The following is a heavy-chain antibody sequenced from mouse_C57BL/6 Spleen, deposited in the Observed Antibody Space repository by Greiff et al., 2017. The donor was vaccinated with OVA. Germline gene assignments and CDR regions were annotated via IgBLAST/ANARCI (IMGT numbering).Heavy chain of an antibody. D-gene: IGHD1-1*01. CDR2: ISSGGDYI. V-gene: IGHV5-9-1*02. J-gene: IGHJ2*01. CDR1: GFTFSSYA. Sequence: EVKLMESGEGLVKPGGSLKLSCAASGFTFSSYAMSWVRQTPEKRLEWVAYISSGGDYIYYADTVKGRFTISRDTARNTLYLQMSSLKSEDTAMYYCTRDGDYYGSSYLDYWGQGTTLTVAS. CDR3: TRDGDYYGSSYLDY.